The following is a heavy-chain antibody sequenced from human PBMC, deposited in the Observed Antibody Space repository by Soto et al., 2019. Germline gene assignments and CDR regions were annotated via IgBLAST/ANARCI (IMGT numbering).Heavy chain of an antibody. D-gene: IGHD3-22*01. CDR2: ISYDGMYN. J-gene: IGHJ4*02. Sequence: QPGGSLRLSCAASGFTHMPYGTHWVRHAPGKGLQWVAVISYDGMYNHYADSVKGRFTISRDNSKNTLYLQMNSLRAEDTAVYYCAKGDSSGYFAHWGQGTLVTVSS. CDR1: GFTHMPYG. V-gene: IGHV3-30*18. CDR3: AKGDSSGYFAH.